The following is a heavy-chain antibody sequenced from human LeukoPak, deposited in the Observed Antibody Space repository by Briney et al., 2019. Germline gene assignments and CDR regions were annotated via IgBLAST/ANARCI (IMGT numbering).Heavy chain of an antibody. D-gene: IGHD2/OR15-2a*01. J-gene: IGHJ4*02. CDR3: ARQLFISTSFYYIFDF. CDR1: GFTVSNNY. V-gene: IGHV3-66*04. Sequence: GGSLRLSCAASGFTVSNNYISWVRQAPEKGLEWVSVIHSDGSTYYADSVKDRFSISRDNSRSTLSLQMNSLRAEDTAVYYCARQLFISTSFYYIFDFWGQGTLVTVSS. CDR2: IHSDGST.